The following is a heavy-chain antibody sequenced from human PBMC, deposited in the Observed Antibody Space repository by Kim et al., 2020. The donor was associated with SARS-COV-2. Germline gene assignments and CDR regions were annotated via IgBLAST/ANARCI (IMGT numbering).Heavy chain of an antibody. CDR3: ARGDYGGDSAEDY. D-gene: IGHD2-21*02. V-gene: IGHV3-48*03. Sequence: GGSLRLSCATSGFTFSIYEMSWVRQAPGKGLEWLSYITSSGSTIYYAASVKVRFTISRDNAKNSLYLQMNSLRAEDTAVYYCARGDYGGDSAEDYWGQGT. J-gene: IGHJ4*02. CDR1: GFTFSIYE. CDR2: ITSSGSTI.